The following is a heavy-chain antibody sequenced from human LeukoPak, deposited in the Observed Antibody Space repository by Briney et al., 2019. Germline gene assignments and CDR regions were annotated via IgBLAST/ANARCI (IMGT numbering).Heavy chain of an antibody. V-gene: IGHV3-48*01. J-gene: IGHJ4*02. CDR3: ARITLFGIILDS. CDR2: ITSSSSVI. Sequence: HPGGSLRLSCAASGFSFSDYTMNWVRQAPGKGLEWVSYITSSSSVIYYADSVKGRFTTSRDNAKNSLFLQMNGLRAEDTAVYYCARITLFGIILDSWGQGTLVTVSS. CDR1: GFSFSDYT. D-gene: IGHD3-3*01.